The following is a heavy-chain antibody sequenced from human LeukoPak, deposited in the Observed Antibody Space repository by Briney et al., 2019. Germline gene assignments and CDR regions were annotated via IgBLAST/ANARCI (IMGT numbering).Heavy chain of an antibody. CDR3: ARETYYYGSGLNWFDP. J-gene: IGHJ5*02. CDR2: VYFTGSS. V-gene: IGHV4-39*07. Sequence: PSETLSLTCSVSGFTISSSTYYWAWIRQSPGKGLEWIGSVYFTGSSYYNPSLKSRVTISVDTSKNQFSLKLSSVTAADTAVYYCARETYYYGSGLNWFDPWGQGTLVTVSS. CDR1: GFTISSSTYY. D-gene: IGHD3-10*01.